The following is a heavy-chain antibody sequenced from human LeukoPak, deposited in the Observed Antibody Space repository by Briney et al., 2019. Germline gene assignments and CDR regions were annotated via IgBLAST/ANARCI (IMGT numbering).Heavy chain of an antibody. CDR1: GFTLSSYA. D-gene: IGHD3-22*01. CDR2: ISGSGDST. V-gene: IGHV3-23*01. CDR3: ATTPPLDSSGYLGF. Sequence: GGSLRLSCAASGFTLSSYAMSWVRQAPGKGLEWISVISGSGDSTHYADSVKGRFTISRDNSRNTLYLQMDSLRAEDTAVYYCATTPPLDSSGYLGFWGQGTLVTVSS. J-gene: IGHJ4*02.